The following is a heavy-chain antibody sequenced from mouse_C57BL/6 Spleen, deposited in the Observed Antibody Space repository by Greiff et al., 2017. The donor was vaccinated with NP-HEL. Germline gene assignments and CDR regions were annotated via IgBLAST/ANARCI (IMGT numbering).Heavy chain of an antibody. J-gene: IGHJ3*01. D-gene: IGHD3-2*02. CDR2: IYPGNSDT. CDR1: GYTFTSYW. Sequence: EVQLQQSGTVLARPGASVKMSCKTSGYTFTSYWMHWVKQRPGQGLEWIGAIYPGNSDTSYNQKFKGKAKLTAVTSASTAYMELSSLTNEDSAVYYCTRDSSVVAWFAYWGQGTLVTVSA. V-gene: IGHV1-5*01. CDR3: TRDSSVVAWFAY.